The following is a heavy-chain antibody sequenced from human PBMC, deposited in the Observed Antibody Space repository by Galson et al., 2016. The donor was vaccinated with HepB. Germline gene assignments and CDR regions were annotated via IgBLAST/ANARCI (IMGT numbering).Heavy chain of an antibody. V-gene: IGHV1-69*13. J-gene: IGHJ5*02. CDR2: IVPALAVS. CDR3: ARVTGGENWYFDP. Sequence: SVKVSCKASGGTFGTRTFGWVRQAPGRGLEWLGGIVPALAVSTSAQTFQDRITFDADESTATVFMTLATLTLEDTAVYYCARVTGGENWYFDPWGQGTLVTVSS. D-gene: IGHD6-13*01. CDR1: GGTFGTRT.